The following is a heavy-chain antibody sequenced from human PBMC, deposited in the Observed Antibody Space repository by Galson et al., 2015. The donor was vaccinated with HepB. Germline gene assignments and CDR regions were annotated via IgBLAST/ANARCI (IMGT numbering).Heavy chain of an antibody. J-gene: IGHJ4*02. CDR1: GFTFSSYG. D-gene: IGHD3-10*01. Sequence: LRLSCAASGFTFSSYGMHWVRQAPGKGLEWVAFIRYDGSNKYYADSVKGRFTISRDNSKNTLYLQMNSLRAEDTAVYYCAKDRTPFIFDYWGQGTLVTVSS. CDR3: AKDRTPFIFDY. V-gene: IGHV3-30*02. CDR2: IRYDGSNK.